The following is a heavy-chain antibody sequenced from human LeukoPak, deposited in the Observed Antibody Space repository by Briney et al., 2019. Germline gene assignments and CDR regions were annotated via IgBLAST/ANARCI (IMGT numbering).Heavy chain of an antibody. V-gene: IGHV3-33*01. CDR1: GFTFSSYG. D-gene: IGHD4-17*01. CDR3: VGTTVTTGFDY. CDR2: IWYDGSNK. J-gene: IGHJ4*02. Sequence: GGSLRLSCAASGFTFSSYGMHWVRQALGKGLEWVAVIWYDGSNKYYADSVKGRFTISRDNSKNTLYLQMNSLRAEDTAVYYCVGTTVTTGFDYWGQGTLVTVSS.